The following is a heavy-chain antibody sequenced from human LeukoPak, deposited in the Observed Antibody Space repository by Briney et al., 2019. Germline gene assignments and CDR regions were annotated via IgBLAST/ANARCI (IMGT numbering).Heavy chain of an antibody. CDR3: ARDGTAAGLYFDL. Sequence: GGSLRLTCEVSGFTSTDYWMNWVRQAPGKGPEWVASIRQDGSEKTYVDSVKGRFTISRDNTKNSLSLQLNGLRAEDTAVYYCARDGTAAGLYFDLWGQGTLVTVSS. V-gene: IGHV3-7*01. J-gene: IGHJ4*01. D-gene: IGHD6-13*01. CDR1: GFTSTDYW. CDR2: IRQDGSEK.